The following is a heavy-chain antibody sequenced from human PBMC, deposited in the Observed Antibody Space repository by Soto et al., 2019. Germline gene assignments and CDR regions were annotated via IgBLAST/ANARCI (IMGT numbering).Heavy chain of an antibody. CDR3: ARESYYGSGATVVGY. CDR2: IYYSGTT. Sequence: SETLSLTCTVSGGSISNYYWSWIRQPPDKVLEWIGYIYYSGTTNYNPSLKNRVTISVDTSKNQFSLKLSSLSAADTAVYYCARESYYGSGATVVGYWGLGTLVTVSS. D-gene: IGHD3-10*01. V-gene: IGHV4-59*01. J-gene: IGHJ4*02. CDR1: GGSISNYY.